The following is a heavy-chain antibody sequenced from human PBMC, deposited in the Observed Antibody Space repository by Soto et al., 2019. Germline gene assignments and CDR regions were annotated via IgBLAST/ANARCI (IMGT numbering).Heavy chain of an antibody. CDR1: GFTFSKAW. D-gene: IGHD1-26*01. J-gene: IGHJ4*02. Sequence: GGSLRLSCAASGFTFSKAWRSWVRQAPGKGLEWVGRIKSKTDGGTTDYAAPVKGRFTISRDDSKNTLYLHVNSLKTECTAVYYCTPPGIVGATGDYWGQGALVTVSS. V-gene: IGHV3-15*01. CDR2: IKSKTDGGTT. CDR3: TPPGIVGATGDY.